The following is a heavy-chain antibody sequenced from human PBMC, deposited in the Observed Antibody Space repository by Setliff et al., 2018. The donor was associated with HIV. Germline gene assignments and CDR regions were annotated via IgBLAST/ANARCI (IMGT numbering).Heavy chain of an antibody. CDR1: GGSISSYY. J-gene: IGHJ6*02. V-gene: IGHV4-59*01. CDR2: IYYSGSI. D-gene: IGHD3-10*01. CDR3: ARDRGRGSGSPTRKYYYYGMDV. Sequence: SETRSLTCTVSGGSISSYYWSWIRQPPGKGLEWIGSIYYSGSINYNPSLESRVTISVDTSKNKFYLKLRSVTTADTAVYYCARDRGRGSGSPTRKYYYYGMDVWGQGTTVTVSS.